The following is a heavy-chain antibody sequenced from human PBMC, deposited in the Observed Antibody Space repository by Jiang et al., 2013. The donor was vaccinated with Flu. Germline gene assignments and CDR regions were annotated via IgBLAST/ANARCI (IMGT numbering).Heavy chain of an antibody. D-gene: IGHD1-26*01. J-gene: IGHJ4*02. CDR2: INPSGGST. CDR3: ARDFVKRIVGATEYYFDY. V-gene: IGHV1-46*01. Sequence: SGAEVKKPGASVKVSCKASGYAFTSYYMHWVRQAPGQGLEWMGIINPSGGSTSYAQKFQGRVTMTRDTSTSTVYMELSSLRSEDTAVYYCARDFVKRIVGATEYYFDYWGQGTLVTVSS. CDR1: GYAFTSYY.